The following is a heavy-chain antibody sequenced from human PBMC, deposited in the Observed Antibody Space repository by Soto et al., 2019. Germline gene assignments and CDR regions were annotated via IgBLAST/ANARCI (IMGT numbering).Heavy chain of an antibody. J-gene: IGHJ6*02. Sequence: GGSLRLSCAASGFTFSNAWMIWVRQAPGKGLEWVGRIKSKTDGGTTDYAAPVKGRFTISRDDSKNTLYLQMNSLKTEDTAVYYCTTDETSNPTHVYYYYGMGVWGQGTTVTVSS. V-gene: IGHV3-15*01. CDR3: TTDETSNPTHVYYYYGMGV. CDR2: IKSKTDGGTT. D-gene: IGHD4-4*01. CDR1: GFTFSNAW.